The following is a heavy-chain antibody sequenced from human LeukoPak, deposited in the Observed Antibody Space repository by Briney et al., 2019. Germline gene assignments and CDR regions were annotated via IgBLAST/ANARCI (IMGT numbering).Heavy chain of an antibody. CDR2: IWYDGSNK. V-gene: IGHV3-33*01. CDR3: ARDRSYDFWSGYSTPDY. D-gene: IGHD3-3*01. Sequence: PGRSLRLSCAASGFTSSSYGMHWVRQAPGKGLEWVAVIWYDGSNKYYADSVKGRFTISRDNSKNTLDLQMNSLRAEDTAVYYCARDRSYDFWSGYSTPDYWGQGTLVTVSS. J-gene: IGHJ4*02. CDR1: GFTSSSYG.